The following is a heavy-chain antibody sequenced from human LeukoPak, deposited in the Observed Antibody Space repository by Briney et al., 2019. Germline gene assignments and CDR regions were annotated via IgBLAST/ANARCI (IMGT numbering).Heavy chain of an antibody. CDR3: ARARITMVRGVGGAFDI. CDR2: ISYDGSNK. V-gene: IGHV3-30-3*01. Sequence: GRSLRLSCAASGFTFSSYAMHWVRQAPGKGLEWVAVISYDGSNKYYADSVKGRFTISRDSSKNTLYLQMNSLRAEDTAVYYCARARITMVRGVGGAFDIWGQGTMVTVSS. D-gene: IGHD3-10*01. J-gene: IGHJ3*02. CDR1: GFTFSSYA.